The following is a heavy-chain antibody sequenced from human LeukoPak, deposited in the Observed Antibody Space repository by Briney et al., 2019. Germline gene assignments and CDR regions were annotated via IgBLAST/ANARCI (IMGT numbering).Heavy chain of an antibody. CDR1: GFTFSSYG. J-gene: IGHJ4*02. D-gene: IGHD3-16*02. V-gene: IGHV3-33*01. Sequence: GGSLRLSCAASGFTFSSYGMHWARQAPGKGLEWVAVIWYDGSNKYYADSVKGRFTISRDNSKNTLYLQMNSLRAEDTAVYYCARGPQANYVWGSYLLWGQGTLVTVSS. CDR3: ARGPQANYVWGSYLL. CDR2: IWYDGSNK.